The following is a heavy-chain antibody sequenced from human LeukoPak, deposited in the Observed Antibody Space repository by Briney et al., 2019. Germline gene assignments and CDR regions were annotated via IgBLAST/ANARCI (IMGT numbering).Heavy chain of an antibody. CDR2: IRCDGDHK. J-gene: IGHJ6*03. Sequence: GGSLRLSCAASAFTFSSYGMHWVRQAPGKGLEWVAFIRCDGDHKYYADPVRGRFTISRDNSKNTLYLQMNSLRAEDTAVYYCARDAYYYHSSGCSGPYYYYMDVWGKGTTVTISS. CDR3: ARDAYYYHSSGCSGPYYYYMDV. V-gene: IGHV3-30*02. CDR1: AFTFSSYG. D-gene: IGHD3-22*01.